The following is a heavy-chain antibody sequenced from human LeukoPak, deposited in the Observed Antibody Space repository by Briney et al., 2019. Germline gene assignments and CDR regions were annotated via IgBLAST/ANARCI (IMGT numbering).Heavy chain of an antibody. J-gene: IGHJ5*02. CDR2: INPNTGNP. CDR1: GYSFTTYA. CDR3: GRAYQPLGGLSFPDQ. V-gene: IGHV7-4-1*02. D-gene: IGHD3-16*02. Sequence: GASVKVSCKASGYSFTTYAMNWVRQAPGQGLEWMGWINPNTGNPTYAQGFTGRFVFSLDTSVSTTYLQISSLKAEDTAVYYCGRAYQPLGGLSFPDQWGQGTLVTVSS.